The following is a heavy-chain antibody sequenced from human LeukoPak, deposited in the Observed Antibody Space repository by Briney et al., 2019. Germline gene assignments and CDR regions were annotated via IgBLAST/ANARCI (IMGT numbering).Heavy chain of an antibody. V-gene: IGHV1-69*05. CDR3: ARVGLNDAFDI. D-gene: IGHD3-16*01. J-gene: IGHJ3*02. CDR2: IIPIFGTA. Sequence: ASVKVSCKASGGTFSSYAISWVRQAPGQGPEWMGGIIPIFGTANYAQKFQGRVTITTDESTSTAYMELSSLRSEDTAVYYCARVGLNDAFDIWGQGTMVTVSS. CDR1: GGTFSSYA.